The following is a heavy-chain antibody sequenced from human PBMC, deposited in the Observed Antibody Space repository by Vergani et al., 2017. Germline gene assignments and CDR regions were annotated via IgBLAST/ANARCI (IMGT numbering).Heavy chain of an antibody. CDR3: AWGFMVRGVIGWGGMDV. V-gene: IGHV4-59*01. J-gene: IGHJ6*02. Sequence: QVQLQESGPGLVKPSETLSLTCTVSGGSISSYYWSWIRQPPGKGLEWIGYIYYSGSTNYNPSLKSRVTISVDTSKNQFSLKLSSVTAADTAVYYCAWGFMVRGVIGWGGMDVWGQGTTVTVSS. CDR2: IYYSGST. CDR1: GGSISSYY. D-gene: IGHD3-10*01.